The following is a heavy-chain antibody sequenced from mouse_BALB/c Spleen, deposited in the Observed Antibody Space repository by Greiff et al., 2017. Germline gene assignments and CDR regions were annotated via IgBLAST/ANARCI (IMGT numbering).Heavy chain of an antibody. V-gene: IGHV14-3*02. CDR2: IDPANGNT. J-gene: IGHJ3*01. D-gene: IGHD2-4*01. CDR3: ARRIYYDYLAWFAY. Sequence: VQLQQSGAELVKPGASVKLSCTASGFNIKDTYMHWVKQRPEQGLEWIGRIDPANGNTKSDPKFQGKATITADTSSNTAYLQLSSLTSEDTAVYYCARRIYYDYLAWFAYWGQGTLVTVSA. CDR1: GFNIKDTY.